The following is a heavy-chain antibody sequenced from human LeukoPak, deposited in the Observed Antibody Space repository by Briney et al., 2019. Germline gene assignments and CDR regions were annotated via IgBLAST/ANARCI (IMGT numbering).Heavy chain of an antibody. Sequence: PGGSLRLSCAASGFTLSDHYIDWVRQAPGKGLEWVGRTRDKTNGYTTEYAASVKGRFSISRDDSKNSLYLQMNSLKTEDTAVYYCIRLRYNSVRDVDYWGQGTLVTVSS. CDR3: IRLRYNSVRDVDY. CDR2: TRDKTNGYTT. V-gene: IGHV3-72*01. J-gene: IGHJ4*02. D-gene: IGHD6-19*01. CDR1: GFTLSDHY.